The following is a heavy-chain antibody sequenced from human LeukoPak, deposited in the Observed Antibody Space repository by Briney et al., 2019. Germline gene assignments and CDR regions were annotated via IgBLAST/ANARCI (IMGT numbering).Heavy chain of an antibody. CDR3: AKDWTTVVTPKGYYFDS. J-gene: IGHJ4*02. CDR1: GFSFNNYA. CDR2: ISTTGGST. D-gene: IGHD4-23*01. Sequence: GGSLRLSCAASGFSFNNYAMSWVRQAPGKGLQWVSAISTTGGSTYYADSVKGRFTISRDNSKNTLSLQMDSLRVEDTAVYYCAKDWTTVVTPKGYYFDSWGQGTLVTVST. V-gene: IGHV3-23*01.